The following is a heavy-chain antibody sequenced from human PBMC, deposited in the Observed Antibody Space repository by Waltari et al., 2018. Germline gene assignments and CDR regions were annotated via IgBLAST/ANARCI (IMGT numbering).Heavy chain of an antibody. V-gene: IGHV1-2*02. Sequence: QVQLVQSGAEVKKPGAPGKVTRTASGYPFPAYYMHWVRQAPGQGLEWMGWINPNSGGTNYAQKFQGRVTMTRDTSISTAYMELSRLRSDDTAVYYCAGTIAAAAGNWFDPWGQGTLVTVSS. CDR1: GYPFPAYY. D-gene: IGHD6-13*01. CDR3: AGTIAAAAGNWFDP. J-gene: IGHJ5*02. CDR2: INPNSGGT.